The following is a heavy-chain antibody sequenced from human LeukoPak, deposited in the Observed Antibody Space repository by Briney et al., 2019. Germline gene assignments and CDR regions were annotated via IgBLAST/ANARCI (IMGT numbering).Heavy chain of an antibody. CDR2: IDYSGNT. CDR3: VRRVNTYGGWFDR. V-gene: IGHV4-39*01. J-gene: IGHJ5*02. D-gene: IGHD5-18*01. CDR1: GDSIRSNNYH. Sequence: SETLSLTCSVSGDSIRSNNYHWGWIRPSPGKGLEWIGTIDYSGNTYYNPSLNSRVTKSADTSRNQFSLKLSSVTAADTAIYYCVRRVNTYGGWFDRWGQGALVTVSS.